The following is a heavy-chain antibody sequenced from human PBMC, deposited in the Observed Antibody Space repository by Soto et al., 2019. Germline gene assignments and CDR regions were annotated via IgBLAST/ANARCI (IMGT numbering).Heavy chain of an antibody. CDR2: IFFEGNTQ. V-gene: IGHV3-30*01. D-gene: IGHD1-1*01. J-gene: IGHJ6*02. CDR1: GFTVSRYG. Sequence: QVQLVESEGGVVQPGRSLRLSCAASGFTVSRYGMHWVRQAPGKGLEWVAVIFFEGNTQYYADSVKGRFTISRDNSKDTLSLQIHSLRPEDTAVYYCARGAEHQLLSRDYFYGMDVWGQGTTVSVSS. CDR3: ARGAEHQLLSRDYFYGMDV.